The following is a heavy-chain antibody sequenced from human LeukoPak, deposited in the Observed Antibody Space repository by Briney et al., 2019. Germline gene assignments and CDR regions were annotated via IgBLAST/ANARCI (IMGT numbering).Heavy chain of an antibody. CDR3: ARVGSSWGLDY. CDR1: GFTFSDYY. D-gene: IGHD6-13*01. Sequence: GGSLRLSCPASGFTFSDYYMSWIRQAPGKGLEWVPYISSSGSTIYYAGSLKGRFTISRDNAKNSLYLQMNSLRAEDTAVYNCARVGSSWGLDYWGQGTLVTVSS. V-gene: IGHV3-11*01. CDR2: ISSSGSTI. J-gene: IGHJ4*02.